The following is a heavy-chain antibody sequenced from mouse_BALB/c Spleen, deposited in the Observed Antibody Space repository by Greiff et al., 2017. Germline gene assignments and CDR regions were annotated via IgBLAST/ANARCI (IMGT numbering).Heavy chain of an antibody. Sequence: VQLKQSGAELVKPGASVKLSCTASGFNIKDTYMHWVKQRPEQGLEWIGRIDPANGNTKYDPKFQGKATITADTSSNTADLQLSSLTSEDTAVYYCARGSGYAWFAYWGQGTLVTVSA. CDR3: ARGSGYAWFAY. V-gene: IGHV14-3*02. CDR2: IDPANGNT. J-gene: IGHJ3*01. D-gene: IGHD3-1*01. CDR1: GFNIKDTY.